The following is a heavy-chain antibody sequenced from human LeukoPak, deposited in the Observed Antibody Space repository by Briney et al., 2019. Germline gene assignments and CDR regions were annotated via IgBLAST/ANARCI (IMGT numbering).Heavy chain of an antibody. CDR3: ARVWSGYTHGLELDV. CDR2: IHYSGNI. CDR1: GDSISNYY. D-gene: IGHD5-18*01. Sequence: PSETLSLTCTVSGDSISNYYWSWLRQPPGHGLEWIGYIHYSGNINYNASLRSGVTISLDTSKNQFSLRLSSVTAADTAVYYCARVWSGYTHGLELDVWGKGITVTVSS. V-gene: IGHV4-59*01. J-gene: IGHJ6*04.